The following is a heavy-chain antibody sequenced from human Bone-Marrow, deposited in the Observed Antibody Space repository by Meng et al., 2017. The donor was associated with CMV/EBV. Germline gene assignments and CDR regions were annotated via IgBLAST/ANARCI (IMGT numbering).Heavy chain of an antibody. D-gene: IGHD7-27*01. J-gene: IGHJ6*02. CDR1: GFTFSSYA. V-gene: IGHV3-7*01. CDR2: IKQDGSEK. CDR3: ARVNNWGPYYYYGMDV. Sequence: GGSLRLSCAASGFTFSSYAMTWVRQAPGKGLEWVANIKQDGSEKYYVDSVKGRFTISRDNAKNSLYLQMNSLRAEDTAVYYCARVNNWGPYYYYGMDVWGQGTTVTVSS.